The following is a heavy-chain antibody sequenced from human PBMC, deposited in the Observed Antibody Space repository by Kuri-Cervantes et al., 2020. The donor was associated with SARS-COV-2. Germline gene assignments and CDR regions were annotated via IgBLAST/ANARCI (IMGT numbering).Heavy chain of an antibody. J-gene: IGHJ4*02. CDR2: ISSSSSYI. V-gene: IGHV3-21*01. D-gene: IGHD5-12*01. CDR1: GFTFSSYS. CDR3: ARDLGASIVATTEFDY. Sequence: GGSLRLSCAASGFTFSSYSMNWVRQAPGKGLEWVSSISSSSSYIYYADSVKGRFTISRDNSKNTLYLQMNSLRAEDTAAYYCARDLGASIVATTEFDYWGQGTLVTVSS.